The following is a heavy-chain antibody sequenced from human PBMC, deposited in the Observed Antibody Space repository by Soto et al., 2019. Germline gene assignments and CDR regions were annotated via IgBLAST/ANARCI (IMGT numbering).Heavy chain of an antibody. J-gene: IGHJ5*02. CDR2: IYYSGST. CDR1: GGSISSYY. CDR3: ARRTWGSYGSNWFDP. D-gene: IGHD3-16*02. V-gene: IGHV4-59*08. Sequence: SETLYLTCTVSGGSISSYYWSWIRQPPGKGLEWIGYIYYSGSTNYNPSLKSRVTISVDTSKNQFSLKLSSVTAADTAVYYCARRTWGSYGSNWFDPWGQGTLVTVSS.